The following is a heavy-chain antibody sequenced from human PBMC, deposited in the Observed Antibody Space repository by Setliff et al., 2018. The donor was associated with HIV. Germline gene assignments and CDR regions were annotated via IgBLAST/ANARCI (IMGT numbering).Heavy chain of an antibody. CDR3: ARRKLEVVTHDALDI. J-gene: IGHJ3*02. Sequence: GGSLRLSCVASGLTFNRYWMSWVRQVPGKGLEWVSYITGSGTTIYYADSVKGRFTISRDNAKNSLILQMNSLTVEDTAVYYCARRKLEVVTHDALDIWGQGTMVTV. D-gene: IGHD2-15*01. CDR2: ITGSGTTI. V-gene: IGHV3-48*03. CDR1: GLTFNRYW.